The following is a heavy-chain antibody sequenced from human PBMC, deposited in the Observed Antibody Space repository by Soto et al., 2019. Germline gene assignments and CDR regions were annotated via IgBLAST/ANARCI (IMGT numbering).Heavy chain of an antibody. CDR2: IYPGDSDT. D-gene: IGHD1-26*01. CDR3: ARSSKVGARLGGMDV. V-gene: IGHV5-51*01. J-gene: IGHJ6*02. CDR1: GYSFTSYW. Sequence: GESLKISCKGSGYSFTSYWIGWVRQVPGKGLEWMGIIYPGDSDTRYSPSFQGQVTISADKSISTAYLQWSSLKASDTAMYYCARSSKVGARLGGMDVWGQGTTVTVSS.